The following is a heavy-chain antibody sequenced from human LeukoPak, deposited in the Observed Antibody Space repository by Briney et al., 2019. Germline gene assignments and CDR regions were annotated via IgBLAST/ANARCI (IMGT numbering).Heavy chain of an antibody. Sequence: SETLSLTCTLSGGSISSSSYYWGWVRQPPGKGPEWIGTIYYSGTTYYNPSLKSRVTVSVDTSKNQFSLRLSSVTAADTAVYFCARYVVTRGYSFDYWGQGTLVTVSS. CDR1: GGSISSSSYY. CDR3: ARYVVTRGYSFDY. CDR2: IYYSGTT. J-gene: IGHJ4*02. V-gene: IGHV4-39*01. D-gene: IGHD4-23*01.